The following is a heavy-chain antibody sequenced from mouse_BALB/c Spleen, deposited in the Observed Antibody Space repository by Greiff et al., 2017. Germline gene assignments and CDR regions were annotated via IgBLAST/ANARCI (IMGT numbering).Heavy chain of an antibody. J-gene: IGHJ3*01. CDR3: TRPRPQYGNWFAY. D-gene: IGHD2-1*01. V-gene: IGHV6-6*02. CDR1: GFTFSNYW. Sequence: EVQLVESGGGLVQPGGSMKLSCVASGFTFSNYWMNWVRQSPEKGLEWVAEIRLKSNNYATHYAESVKGRFTISRDDSKSSVYLQMNNLRAEDTGIYYCTRPRPQYGNWFAYWGQGTLVTVSA. CDR2: IRLKSNNYAT.